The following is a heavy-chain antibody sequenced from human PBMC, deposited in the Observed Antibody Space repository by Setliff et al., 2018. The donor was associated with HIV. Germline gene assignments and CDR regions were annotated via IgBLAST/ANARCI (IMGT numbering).Heavy chain of an antibody. J-gene: IGHJ3*02. CDR2: IYTTGST. CDR1: GGSISSGYYY. V-gene: IGHV4-61*02. CDR3: STYGYGISDAFDI. D-gene: IGHD5-18*01. Sequence: SETRSLTCTVSGGSISSGYYYWTWIRQPAGKGLEWIGRIYTTGSTNYSPSLKSRVTISLDTSKNQFSLKLTSVTAADTAVYYCSTYGYGISDAFDIWGRGTMVTVSS.